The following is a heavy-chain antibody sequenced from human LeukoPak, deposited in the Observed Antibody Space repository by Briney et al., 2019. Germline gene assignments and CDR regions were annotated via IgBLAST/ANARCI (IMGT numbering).Heavy chain of an antibody. D-gene: IGHD3-10*01. CDR1: GFTFDDYA. V-gene: IGHV3-9*01. J-gene: IGHJ4*02. Sequence: GGSLRLSCAASGFTFDDYAMHWVRQAPGKGLEWVSGISWNSGSIGYADSVKGRFTISRDNAKNSLYLQMSSLRAEDTAVYYCAKGPEVRGVIVILKTGEKGALDYWGQGTLVTVSS. CDR3: AKGPEVRGVIVILKTGEKGALDY. CDR2: ISWNSGSI.